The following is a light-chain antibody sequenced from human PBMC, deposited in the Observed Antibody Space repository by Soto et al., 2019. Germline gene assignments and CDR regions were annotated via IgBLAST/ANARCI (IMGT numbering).Light chain of an antibody. J-gene: IGLJ1*01. CDR1: SSDVGAYNF. Sequence: QSVLTQPASVSGSPGQSIAISCTGTSSDVGAYNFVSWYQQHPGKAPKLMLYDVGNRPSGVSNRFSGSKSGNTASLTISGLQAEDEAEYYCSSYTTSSTYLFGTGTKVTVL. CDR3: SSYTTSSTYL. CDR2: DVG. V-gene: IGLV2-14*03.